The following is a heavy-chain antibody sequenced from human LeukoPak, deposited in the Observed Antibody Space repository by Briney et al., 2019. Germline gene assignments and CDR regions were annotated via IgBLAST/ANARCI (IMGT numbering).Heavy chain of an antibody. CDR1: GFTFSSYW. Sequence: GGSLRLSCAASGFTFSSYWMSWVRQAPGKGLEWVANIKQDGSEKYYVDSVKGRFTISRDNAKNSLYLDMNSLRAEDTAVYYCARGHTAVTRHFDFWGQGTLVTVSS. CDR3: ARGHTAVTRHFDF. J-gene: IGHJ4*02. CDR2: IKQDGSEK. D-gene: IGHD4-17*01. V-gene: IGHV3-7*01.